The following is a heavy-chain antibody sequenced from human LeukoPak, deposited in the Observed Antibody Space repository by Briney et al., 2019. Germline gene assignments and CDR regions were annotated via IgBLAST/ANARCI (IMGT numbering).Heavy chain of an antibody. J-gene: IGHJ4*02. D-gene: IGHD3-22*01. CDR2: IYYSGST. Sequence: SETLSLTCTVSGGSISSGGYYWSWIRQHPGKGLEWIGYIYYSGSTYYNPSLKSRVTISVDTSKNQFSLKLCSVTAADTAVYYCARDFYDSPLDYWGQGTLVTVSS. V-gene: IGHV4-31*03. CDR3: ARDFYDSPLDY. CDR1: GGSISSGGYY.